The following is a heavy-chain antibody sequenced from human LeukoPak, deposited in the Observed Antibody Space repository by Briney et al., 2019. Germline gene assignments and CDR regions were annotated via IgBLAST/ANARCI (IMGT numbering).Heavy chain of an antibody. CDR1: GFTFSRYG. D-gene: IGHD2-2*02. CDR3: ANGLTPAAIGAPHY. Sequence: GGSLRLSCAVSGFTFSRYGMHWVRQAPGKGLEWVAVIWYDGSNKYYADSVKGRFTISRDNSKNTLYLQMNSLRAEDTAVYYCANGLTPAAIGAPHYWGQGTLVTVSS. V-gene: IGHV3-33*06. CDR2: IWYDGSNK. J-gene: IGHJ4*02.